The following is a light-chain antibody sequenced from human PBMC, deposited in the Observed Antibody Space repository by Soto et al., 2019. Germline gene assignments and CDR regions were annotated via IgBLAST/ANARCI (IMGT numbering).Light chain of an antibody. CDR1: QSVSSN. Sequence: ILMTQSPATLSVSPGETVTLSCRASQSVSSNLAWYRQNPGQAPRLLIYGASTRATGMPARFSGSESGTEFNLTISSLQSEDVAFYYCQQYNNWPHTFGQGTKLEIK. CDR3: QQYNNWPHT. CDR2: GAS. J-gene: IGKJ2*01. V-gene: IGKV3-15*01.